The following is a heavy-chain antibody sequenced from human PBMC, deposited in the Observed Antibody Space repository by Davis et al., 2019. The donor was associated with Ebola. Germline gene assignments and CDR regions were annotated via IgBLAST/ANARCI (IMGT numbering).Heavy chain of an antibody. Sequence: GESLKISCAASAFTFRLFALHWVRQAPGKGLQWVAVVSYDGRPKYYADSVKGRFTISRDNSKNTFNLQMNSLTAEDTAVYYCARDIGYSDGRPDYYYYGMDVWGQGTTVTVSS. CDR2: VSYDGRPK. CDR1: AFTFRLFA. V-gene: IGHV3-30*04. J-gene: IGHJ6*02. D-gene: IGHD5-18*01. CDR3: ARDIGYSDGRPDYYYYGMDV.